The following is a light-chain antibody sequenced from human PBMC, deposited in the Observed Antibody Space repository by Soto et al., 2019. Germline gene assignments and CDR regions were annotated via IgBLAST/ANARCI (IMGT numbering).Light chain of an antibody. CDR3: VQGTHWAPR. CDR2: HVS. Sequence: DVVMTQSPLSLPVTLGQPASISCRSSESLAYSDGNTYLNWFQQRPGQSPRRLIYHVSKRDSGVPDRVSGSGSGTDFTLKISRVEAEDVGVCYCVQGTHWAPRFGAGTKVEIK. V-gene: IGKV2-30*01. J-gene: IGKJ4*01. CDR1: ESLAYSDGNTY.